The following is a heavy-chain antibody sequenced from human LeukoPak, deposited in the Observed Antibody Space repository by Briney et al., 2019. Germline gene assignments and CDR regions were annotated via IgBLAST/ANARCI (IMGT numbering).Heavy chain of an antibody. CDR1: GFTFTSSA. J-gene: IGHJ6*03. CDR3: AAASTGWLRNYYYYYMDV. Sequence: ASVKVSCKASGFTFTSSAMQWVRQARGQRLEWIGWIVVGSGNTNYAQKFQERVTITRDMSTSTAYMELSSLRSEDTAVYYCAAASTGWLRNYYYYYMDVWGKGTTVTISS. D-gene: IGHD3-9*01. V-gene: IGHV1-58*02. CDR2: IVVGSGNT.